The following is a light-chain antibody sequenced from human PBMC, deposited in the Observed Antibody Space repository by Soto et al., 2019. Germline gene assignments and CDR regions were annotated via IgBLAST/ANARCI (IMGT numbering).Light chain of an antibody. CDR1: KSNIGSNT. CDR3: AGWDDSLNGVV. CDR2: SNN. V-gene: IGLV1-44*01. Sequence: QSVVTQPPSASGTPGQRVTIPCSGSKSNIGSNTVNWYQQLPGAAPKLLIYSNNQRPSGVPDRFSGSKSGTSASLAITGLQSEDEADYYCAGWDDSLNGVVFGGGTKLTVL. J-gene: IGLJ2*01.